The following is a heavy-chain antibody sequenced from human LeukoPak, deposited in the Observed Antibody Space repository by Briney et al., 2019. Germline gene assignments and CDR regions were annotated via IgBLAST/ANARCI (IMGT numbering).Heavy chain of an antibody. V-gene: IGHV3-7*01. CDR2: IKQDGSEK. CDR1: GFTVSSNY. CDR3: AREGAIAAADPFDY. D-gene: IGHD6-13*01. Sequence: PGGSLRLSCAASGFTVSSNYMSWVRQAPGKGLEWVANIKQDGSEKYYVDSVKGRFTISRDNAKNSLYLQMNSLRAEDTAVYYCAREGAIAAADPFDYWGQGTLVTVSS. J-gene: IGHJ4*02.